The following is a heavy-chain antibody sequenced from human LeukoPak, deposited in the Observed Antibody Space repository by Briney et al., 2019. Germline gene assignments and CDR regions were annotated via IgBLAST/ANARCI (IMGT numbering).Heavy chain of an antibody. Sequence: PSETLSLTCAVYGGSFSGYYWSWIRQPPGKGLEWIGEINHSGSTNYNPSLKSRVTISVDTSKNQFSLKLSSVTAADTAVYYCARHQYYYDSSGYYTWFDPWGQGTLVTVSS. CDR3: ARHQYYYDSSGYYTWFDP. V-gene: IGHV4-34*01. CDR1: GGSFSGYY. CDR2: INHSGST. J-gene: IGHJ5*02. D-gene: IGHD3-22*01.